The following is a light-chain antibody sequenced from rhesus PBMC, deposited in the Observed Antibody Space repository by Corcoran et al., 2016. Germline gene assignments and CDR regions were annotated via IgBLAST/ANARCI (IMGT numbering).Light chain of an antibody. J-gene: IGLJ1*01. V-gene: IGLV2-32*01. CDR1: SSDIGGYNF. Sequence: QAALTQPRSVSGSPGQSVTISCTGTSSDIGGYNFVSWYQKHPGTAPKLLIYEVTKRPSGVSDRFSASKSGNTASLTISRLQAQDEADYHCCSYTGSFTFYMFGTGTRLTVL. CDR2: EVT. CDR3: CSYTGSFTFYM.